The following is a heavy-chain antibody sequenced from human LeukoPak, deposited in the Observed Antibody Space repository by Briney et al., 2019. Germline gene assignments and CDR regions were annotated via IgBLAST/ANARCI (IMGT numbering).Heavy chain of an antibody. Sequence: SETLSLTCTVSGGSISGSSYYWGWIRQPPGKGLEWIGSIYYSGSTYYNPSLKSRVTISVDTSKNQFSLKLSSVTDADTAVYYCARRRPMSYDILAYYFDYWGQGTLVTVSS. D-gene: IGHD3-9*01. CDR3: ARRRPMSYDILAYYFDY. CDR2: IYYSGST. V-gene: IGHV4-39*01. J-gene: IGHJ4*02. CDR1: GGSISGSSYY.